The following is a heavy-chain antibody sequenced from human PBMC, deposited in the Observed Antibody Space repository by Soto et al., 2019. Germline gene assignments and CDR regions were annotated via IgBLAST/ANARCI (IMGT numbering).Heavy chain of an antibody. CDR2: VYYTGST. CDR1: GASIKSTDYY. D-gene: IGHD2-15*01. V-gene: IGHV4-30-4*01. CDR3: VRAAREGAVAPHWFDR. J-gene: IGHJ5*02. Sequence: SETLSLTCTVSGASIKSTDYYWSWIRQAPGKGLEWIGYVYYTGSTYYNPSLMSRLTMSVDTSKNQFSLKLTSVTAAETAVYYCVRAAREGAVAPHWFDRWGQGTQVTVSS.